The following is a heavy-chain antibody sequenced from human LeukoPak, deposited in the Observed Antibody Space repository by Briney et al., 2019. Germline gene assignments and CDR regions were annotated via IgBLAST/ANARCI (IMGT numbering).Heavy chain of an antibody. Sequence: KSGGSLRLSCAASGFTFSSYSMNWVRQAPGKGLEWASSISSSSSYIYYADSVKGRFTISRDNAKNSLYLQMNSLRAEDTAVYYCATLVEMANIQHWGQGTLVTVSS. CDR1: GFTFSSYS. CDR3: ATLVEMANIQH. D-gene: IGHD5-24*01. CDR2: ISSSSSYI. J-gene: IGHJ1*01. V-gene: IGHV3-21*01.